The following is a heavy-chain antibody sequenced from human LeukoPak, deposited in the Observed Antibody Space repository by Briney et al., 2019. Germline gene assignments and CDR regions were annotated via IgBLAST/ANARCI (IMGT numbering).Heavy chain of an antibody. CDR1: GFAVSRNY. Sequence: GRSLRLSCAASGFAVSRNYMSWVRQTPEKGLERVSVIYSGGSTYYADSVKGRFTISRDNSKNTLYLQMNSLRAEDTAVYYCARDGERGYGSGSYFGYYYYGMDVWGQGTTVTVSS. V-gene: IGHV3-66*01. CDR3: ARDGERGYGSGSYFGYYYYGMDV. D-gene: IGHD3-10*01. CDR2: IYSGGST. J-gene: IGHJ6*02.